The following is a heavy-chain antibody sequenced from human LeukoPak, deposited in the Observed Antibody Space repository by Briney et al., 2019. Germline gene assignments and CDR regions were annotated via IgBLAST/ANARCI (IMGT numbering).Heavy chain of an antibody. Sequence: GGSLRLSCAASGFTFSSYSMNWVRQAPGKGLEWVSSISSSSSYIYYADSVKGRFTISRDNAKNSLYLQMNSLRAEGTAVYYCARDRGYYYDSSGYYRGGYFDYWGQGTLVTVSS. CDR1: GFTFSSYS. J-gene: IGHJ4*02. D-gene: IGHD3-22*01. CDR3: ARDRGYYYDSSGYYRGGYFDY. V-gene: IGHV3-21*01. CDR2: ISSSSSYI.